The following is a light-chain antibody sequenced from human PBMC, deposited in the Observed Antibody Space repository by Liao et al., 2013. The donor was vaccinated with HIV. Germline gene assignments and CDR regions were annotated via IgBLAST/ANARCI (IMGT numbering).Light chain of an antibody. CDR3: QTWDNNINYV. J-gene: IGLJ1*01. CDR1: NLSNILGNKY. V-gene: IGLV3-1*01. CDR2: QDS. Sequence: SYGLTQPPSVSVSTGQTASITCYGDNLSNILGNKYLHWYLQRPGQSPVLVIYQDSKRPSGIPERFSASKSGNTATLTISGTQAMDEADYYCQTWDNNINYVFGTGTKVTVL.